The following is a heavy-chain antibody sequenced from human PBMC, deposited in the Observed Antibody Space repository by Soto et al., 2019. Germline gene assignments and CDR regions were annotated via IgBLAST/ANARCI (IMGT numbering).Heavy chain of an antibody. V-gene: IGHV1-2*02. CDR1: GYTFTGYY. CDR3: ARVGTYYYGSGSYFPAFAI. J-gene: IGHJ3*02. CDR2: INPSSGGT. D-gene: IGHD3-10*01. Sequence: ASVKVSCKASGYTFTGYYMHWVRQAPGQGLEWMGWINPSSGGTNYAQKFQGRVTMTRDTSISTAYMELSRLRSDDTAVYYCARVGTYYYGSGSYFPAFAIWGQGTMVPVSS.